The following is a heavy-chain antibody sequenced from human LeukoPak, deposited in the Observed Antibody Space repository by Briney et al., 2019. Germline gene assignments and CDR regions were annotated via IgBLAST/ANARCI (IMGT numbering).Heavy chain of an antibody. J-gene: IGHJ3*02. Sequence: ASVKVSCKASGYTFTDYYMHWVRQAPGQGLEWMGWINPNNGGTHYAQKFQGRVTLTRDTSISTAYMELGRLRSDDTALYYCARYTSSYDALDIWGQGTRVTVSS. D-gene: IGHD6-13*01. CDR1: GYTFTDYY. CDR3: ARYTSSYDALDI. CDR2: INPNNGGT. V-gene: IGHV1-2*02.